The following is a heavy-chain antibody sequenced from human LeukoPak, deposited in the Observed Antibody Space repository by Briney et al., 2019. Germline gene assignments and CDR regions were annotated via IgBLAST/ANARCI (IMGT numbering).Heavy chain of an antibody. Sequence: GGSLRLSCVASGFTFSDYYMSWTRQAPGKGLEWVSYISNSGSTKYYADSVKGRFTISRDNAKNSLYLQMNSLRAEDTAVYYCARDLEIATTPWGQGTLVTVSS. J-gene: IGHJ5*02. V-gene: IGHV3-11*01. CDR2: ISNSGSTK. CDR3: ARDLEIATTP. D-gene: IGHD5-24*01. CDR1: GFTFSDYY.